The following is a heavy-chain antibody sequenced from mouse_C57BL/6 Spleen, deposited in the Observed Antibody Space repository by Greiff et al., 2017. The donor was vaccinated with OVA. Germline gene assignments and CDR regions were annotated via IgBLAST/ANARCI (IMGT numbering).Heavy chain of an antibody. CDR3: ARWHYGSSPWYFDV. D-gene: IGHD1-1*01. CDR1: GYTFTSYW. J-gene: IGHJ1*03. Sequence: QVQLQQPGAELVKPGASVKLSCKASGYTFTSYWMHWVKQRPGQGLEWIGMIHPNSGSTNYNEKFKSKATLTVDKSSSTAYMQLSSLTSEDSAVYYCARWHYGSSPWYFDVWGTGTTVTVSS. V-gene: IGHV1-64*01. CDR2: IHPNSGST.